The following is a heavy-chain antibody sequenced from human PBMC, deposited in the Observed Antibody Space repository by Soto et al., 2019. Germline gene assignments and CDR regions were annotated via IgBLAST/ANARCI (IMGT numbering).Heavy chain of an antibody. D-gene: IGHD3-10*01. J-gene: IGHJ4*02. Sequence: EVQVLESGGGLVQSGGSLRLSCAASGFTFSNYAMNWVRQAPGKGLEWVSGISSSGGNTYFADSVKGRFTISRDNSKKTLSLQMNSLRAEDTAVYYCAKGLYYYGSGSYADYWGQGTLVTVSS. CDR1: GFTFSNYA. V-gene: IGHV3-23*01. CDR3: AKGLYYYGSGSYADY. CDR2: ISSSGGNT.